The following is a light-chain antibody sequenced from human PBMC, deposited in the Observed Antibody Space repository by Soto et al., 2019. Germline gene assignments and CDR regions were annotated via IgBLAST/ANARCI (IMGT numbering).Light chain of an antibody. CDR3: TSYAGSNNL. V-gene: IGLV2-14*01. J-gene: IGLJ2*01. CDR1: SSDVGGYKF. CDR2: EVS. Sequence: QSALTQPASVSGSPGQSITISCTGTSSDVGGYKFVSWYQQHPGKAPKLMIYEVSNRPSGVSNRFSGSKSGNTASLTISGLQAEDEADYYCTSYAGSNNLFGGGTKLTVL.